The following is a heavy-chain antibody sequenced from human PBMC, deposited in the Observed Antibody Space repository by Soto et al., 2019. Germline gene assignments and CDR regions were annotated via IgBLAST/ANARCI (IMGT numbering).Heavy chain of an antibody. Sequence: QVQLVQSGAEEKKPGSSVKVSCKASGGTFSSYTISWVRQAPGQGLEWMGRIIPILGIANYAQKFQGRVTITADKSTSTAYMELSSLRSEDTAVYYCARDARSSFDWFDPWGQGTLVTVSS. J-gene: IGHJ5*02. CDR3: ARDARSSFDWFDP. V-gene: IGHV1-69*08. CDR2: IIPILGIA. CDR1: GGTFSSYT.